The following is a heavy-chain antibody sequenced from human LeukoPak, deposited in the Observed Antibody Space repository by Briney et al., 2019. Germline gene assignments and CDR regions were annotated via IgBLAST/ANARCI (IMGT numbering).Heavy chain of an antibody. Sequence: SDTLSLTCTVSVGSISSTSYFGGWIRQPPGKGLEWIGTIFYSGTTYYNPSLKSRVTISLDTSKNQFSLKLSAVTAADTAVYYCARVVRQAVTIFGVATRPVYYYMDVWGKGTTVTVSS. D-gene: IGHD3-3*01. CDR1: VGSISSTSYF. J-gene: IGHJ6*03. CDR3: ARVVRQAVTIFGVATRPVYYYMDV. V-gene: IGHV4-39*01. CDR2: IFYSGTT.